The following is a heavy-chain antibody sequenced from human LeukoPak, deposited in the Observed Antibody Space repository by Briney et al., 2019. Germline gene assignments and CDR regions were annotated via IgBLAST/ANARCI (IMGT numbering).Heavy chain of an antibody. V-gene: IGHV3-21*01. Sequence: PGGSLRLSCAASGFTFSSYSTNWVRQAPGKGLEWVSSISSSSSYIYYADSVKGRFTISRDNAKNSLYLQMNSLRAEDTAVYYCARDRAVVVVAADGAWFDPWGQGTLVTVSS. CDR2: ISSSSSYI. CDR3: ARDRAVVVVAADGAWFDP. J-gene: IGHJ5*02. D-gene: IGHD2-15*01. CDR1: GFTFSSYS.